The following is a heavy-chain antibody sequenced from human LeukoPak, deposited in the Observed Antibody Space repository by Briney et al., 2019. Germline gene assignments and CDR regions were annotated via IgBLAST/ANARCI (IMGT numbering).Heavy chain of an antibody. CDR3: ARARSYYEY. CDR2: INHSGST. D-gene: IGHD3-10*01. V-gene: IGHV4-34*01. CDR1: GGSFSGYY. Sequence: SETLSLTCAVYGGSFSGYYWSWIRQPPGKGLEWIGEINHSGSTNYNPSLKSRVTISVDRSKNQFSLKLSSVTAADTAVYYCARARSYYEYWGQGTLVTVSS. J-gene: IGHJ4*02.